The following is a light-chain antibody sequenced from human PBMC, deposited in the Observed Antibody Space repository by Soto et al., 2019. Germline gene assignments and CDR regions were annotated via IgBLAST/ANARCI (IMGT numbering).Light chain of an antibody. CDR2: GAS. CDR3: QHYDSARWT. Sequence: EIVMTQSPATLSVSPGARATLSCRASQSVSSNLAWYQQKPGQAPRLLIYGASSRATGIPDRFSGSGSGTDLSITISRLEPEDGEVYYCQHYDSARWTFGLGTKGDI. J-gene: IGKJ1*01. V-gene: IGKV3-20*01. CDR1: QSVSSN.